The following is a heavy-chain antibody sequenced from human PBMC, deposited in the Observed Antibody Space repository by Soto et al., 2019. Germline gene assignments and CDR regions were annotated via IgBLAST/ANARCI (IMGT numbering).Heavy chain of an antibody. D-gene: IGHD5-18*01. Sequence: EVQLLESGGGLVQPGGSLRLSCAASGFTFSSYAMSWVRQAPGKGLEWVSAISGSGGSTYYADSVKGRFTIPRDNSKNTLYLQMNSLRAEDTAVYYCANEESGYSYRFDYWGQGTLVTVSS. CDR3: ANEESGYSYRFDY. CDR1: GFTFSSYA. CDR2: ISGSGGST. J-gene: IGHJ4*02. V-gene: IGHV3-23*01.